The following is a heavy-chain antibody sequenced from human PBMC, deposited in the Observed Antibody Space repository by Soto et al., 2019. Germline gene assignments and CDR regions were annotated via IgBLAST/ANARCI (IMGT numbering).Heavy chain of an antibody. CDR1: GFTFSSYA. CDR3: ARDTSSSWYLYYYYGMDV. V-gene: IGHV3-30-3*01. J-gene: IGHJ6*02. CDR2: ISYDGSNK. D-gene: IGHD6-13*01. Sequence: GGSLRLSCAASGFTFSSYAMHWVRQAPGKGLEWVAVISYDGSNKYYADSVKGRFTISRDNSKNTLYLQMNSLRAEDTAVYYCARDTSSSWYLYYYYGMDVWGQGTTVTVSS.